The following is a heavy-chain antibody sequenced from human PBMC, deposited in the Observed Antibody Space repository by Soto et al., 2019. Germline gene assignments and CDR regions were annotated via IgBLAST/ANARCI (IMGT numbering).Heavy chain of an antibody. CDR2: ISSSGSTI. V-gene: IGHV3-48*03. Sequence: PGGSLRLSCAASGFTFSSYEMNWVRQAPGKGLEWVSYISSSGSTIYYADSVKGRFTISRDNAKNSLYLQMNSLRAEDTAVYYCARDQSITIFGVVKYYYGMDVWGQGTTVTVSS. J-gene: IGHJ6*02. CDR3: ARDQSITIFGVVKYYYGMDV. D-gene: IGHD3-3*01. CDR1: GFTFSSYE.